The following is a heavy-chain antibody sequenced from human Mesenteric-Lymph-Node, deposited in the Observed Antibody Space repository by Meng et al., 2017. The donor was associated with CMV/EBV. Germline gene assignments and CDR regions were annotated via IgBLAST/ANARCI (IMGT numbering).Heavy chain of an antibody. CDR2: VKSASAGGAA. CDR3: TTGWDKYFDF. D-gene: IGHD1-26*01. V-gene: IGHV3-15*07. CDR1: DFTLNGAW. J-gene: IGHJ4*02. Sequence: EVQLVESGGGLVKPGGSLRLSCVASDFTLNGAWMNWVRQAPGKGLEWVGRVKSASAGGAADAAAPVKGRFTVSRDDSRKTVHLQMDNLKIEDTAVYYCTTGWDKYFDFWGQGALVTVSS.